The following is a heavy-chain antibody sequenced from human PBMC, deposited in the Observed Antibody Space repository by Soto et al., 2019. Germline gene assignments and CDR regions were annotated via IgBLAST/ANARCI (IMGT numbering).Heavy chain of an antibody. D-gene: IGHD6-13*01. V-gene: IGHV1-3*01. Sequence: ASVKVSCKASGYTFTSYGIHWVRQAPGQRLEWMGWINAANGDTKYSPKFQGRVTITRDTSAGTAYMELSSLRSEDTAVYYCVRRHVSATGIDWFDPWGQGTLVTVSS. CDR2: INAANGDT. CDR3: VRRHVSATGIDWFDP. J-gene: IGHJ5*02. CDR1: GYTFTSYG.